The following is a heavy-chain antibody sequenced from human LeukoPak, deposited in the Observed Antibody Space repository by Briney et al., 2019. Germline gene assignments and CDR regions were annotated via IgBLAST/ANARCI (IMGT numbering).Heavy chain of an antibody. CDR1: GGSISGYY. CDR3: ARHLRRSTNRYFEY. V-gene: IGHV4-59*08. D-gene: IGHD4-17*01. J-gene: IGHJ4*02. CDR2: VHTDGTT. Sequence: SETLSLTCSVSGGSISGYYWSWIRQPPGKGLEWIAYVHTDGTTSYNPSLESRVTISVDTWKSQFSLKMTSVTAADTAVYFCARHLRRSTNRYFEYWGQGTLVTVPS.